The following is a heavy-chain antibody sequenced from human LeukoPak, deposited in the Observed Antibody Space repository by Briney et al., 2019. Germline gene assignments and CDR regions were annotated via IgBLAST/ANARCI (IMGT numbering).Heavy chain of an antibody. V-gene: IGHV3-23*01. CDR2: ISGSGGSP. CDR1: GFTFSSFP. J-gene: IGHJ4*02. Sequence: GSLRLSCVASGFTFSSFPMIWVRQAPGKGLEWVSAISGSGGSPYYADSVKGRFTISRGNSNNTLYLQMNSLRVDDTAVYFCAKDRGYWGQGTLVTVSP. CDR3: AKDRGY.